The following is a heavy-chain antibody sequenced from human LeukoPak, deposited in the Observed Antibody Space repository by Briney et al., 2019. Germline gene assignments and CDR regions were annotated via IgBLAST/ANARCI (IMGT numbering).Heavy chain of an antibody. J-gene: IGHJ4*02. Sequence: ASVKVSCKASGYTFTSYDINWVRQATGQGLEWMGWMNPNSGNTGYAQKFQGRVTITRNTSISTAYMELSSLRSDDTAVYYCAIRYYDYVWGSYRYFDYWGQGTLATVSS. CDR3: AIRYYDYVWGSYRYFDY. CDR1: GYTFTSYD. D-gene: IGHD3-16*02. CDR2: MNPNSGNT. V-gene: IGHV1-8*03.